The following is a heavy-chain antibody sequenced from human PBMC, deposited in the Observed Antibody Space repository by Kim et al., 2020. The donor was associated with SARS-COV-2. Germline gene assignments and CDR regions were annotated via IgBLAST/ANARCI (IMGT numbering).Heavy chain of an antibody. Sequence: ASVKVSCKASGYTFTGYYMHWVRQAPGQGLEWMGWINPNSGDTNYAQKFQGRVTMTTDTSISTAYMELSRLRSDDTAVYYCARNIEYSSSSVKMPFYYYYGMDVWGQGTTLTVSS. D-gene: IGHD6-6*01. CDR1: GYTFTGYY. CDR3: ARNIEYSSSSVKMPFYYYYGMDV. V-gene: IGHV1-2*02. CDR2: INPNSGDT. J-gene: IGHJ6*02.